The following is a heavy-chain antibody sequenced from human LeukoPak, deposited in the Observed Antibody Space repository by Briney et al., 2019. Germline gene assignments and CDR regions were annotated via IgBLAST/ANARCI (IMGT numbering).Heavy chain of an antibody. J-gene: IGHJ4*02. CDR1: GGSISSSSYY. V-gene: IGHV4-39*07. Sequence: SETLSLTCTVSGGSISSSSYYRGWIRQPPGKGLEWIGSIYYSGSTYYNPSLKSRVTISVDTSKNQFSLKLSSVTAADTAVYYCARDRIAAGTIDYWGQGTLVTVSS. CDR2: IYYSGST. CDR3: ARDRIAAGTIDY. D-gene: IGHD6-13*01.